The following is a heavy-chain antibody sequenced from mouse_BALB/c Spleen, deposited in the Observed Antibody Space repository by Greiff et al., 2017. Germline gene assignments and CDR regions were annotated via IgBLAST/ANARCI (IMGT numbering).Heavy chain of an antibody. CDR1: GFSLTSYG. J-gene: IGHJ3*01. CDR3: ARDSSGYVPFAY. D-gene: IGHD3-1*01. Sequence: VQVVESGPGLVAPSQSLSITCTVSGFSLTSYGVHWVRQPPGKGLEWLGVIWAGGSTNYNSALMSRLSISKDNSKSQVFLKMNSLQTDDTAMYYCARDSSGYVPFAYWGQGTLVTVSA. CDR2: IWAGGST. V-gene: IGHV2-9*02.